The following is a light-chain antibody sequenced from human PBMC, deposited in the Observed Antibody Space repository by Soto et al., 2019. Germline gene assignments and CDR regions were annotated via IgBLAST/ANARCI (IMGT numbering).Light chain of an antibody. J-gene: IGLJ3*02. V-gene: IGLV4-69*01. CDR2: LSSDGSH. Sequence: QLVLTQSPSASASLGASVKLTCTLSSGHSSYAIAWHQQQPEKGPRYLMKLSSDGSHSKGDGIPDRFSGSSSGAECYLTISSLQSEDEADYYCQTWGTGIQVFGGGTKVTVL. CDR1: SGHSSYA. CDR3: QTWGTGIQV.